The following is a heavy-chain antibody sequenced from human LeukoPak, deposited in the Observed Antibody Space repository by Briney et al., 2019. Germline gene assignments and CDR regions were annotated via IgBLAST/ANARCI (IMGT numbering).Heavy chain of an antibody. J-gene: IGHJ4*02. Sequence: GGSLRLSCAASGFTFDNYAMHWIRQGPGKGLEWVSGISWNSGSIAYADSVKGRFSISRDNAKNSLYLQMNSLRPEDTALYFCAKQDSGTYYNVDYFDYWGQGTLVTVSS. CDR1: GFTFDNYA. CDR3: AKQDSGTYYNVDYFDY. CDR2: ISWNSGSI. D-gene: IGHD3-10*01. V-gene: IGHV3-9*01.